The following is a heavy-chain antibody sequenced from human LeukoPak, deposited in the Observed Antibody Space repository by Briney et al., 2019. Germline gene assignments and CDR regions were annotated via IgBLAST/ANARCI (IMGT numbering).Heavy chain of an antibody. CDR3: ARDGWFGDYNWFDP. J-gene: IGHJ5*02. CDR1: GFTLSSYS. D-gene: IGHD3-10*01. Sequence: GESLRLSCAASGFTLSSYSMNWVRQAPGKGLEWVSYISSASNTIYYADSVKGRFTISRDNAKNSLYLQMNSLRAEDTAMYYCARDGWFGDYNWFDPWGQGTLVTVSS. CDR2: ISSASNTI. V-gene: IGHV3-48*01.